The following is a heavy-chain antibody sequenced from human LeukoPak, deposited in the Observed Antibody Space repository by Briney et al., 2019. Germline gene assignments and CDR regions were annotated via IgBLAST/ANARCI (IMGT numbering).Heavy chain of an antibody. D-gene: IGHD2-2*01. Sequence: SETLSLTCTVSGGSISSYYWSWIRQPAGKGLEWIGRIYTSGSTNYNPSLKSRVTMSVDTSKNQFSLKPSSVTAADTAVYYCARIRGYCSSTSCHDAFDIWGQGTMVTVSS. J-gene: IGHJ3*02. V-gene: IGHV4-4*07. CDR1: GGSISSYY. CDR2: IYTSGST. CDR3: ARIRGYCSSTSCHDAFDI.